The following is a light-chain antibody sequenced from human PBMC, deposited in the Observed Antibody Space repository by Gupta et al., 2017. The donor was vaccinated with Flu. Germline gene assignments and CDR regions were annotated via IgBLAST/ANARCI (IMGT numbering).Light chain of an antibody. Sequence: TSSDVGGYNYVSWYQQHPGKAPKLMIYDASNRPSGVSNRFSGSKSGNTASLTISGLQAEDEADYYCSSYTSSSTLVFGGGTKLTVL. CDR2: DAS. J-gene: IGLJ2*01. CDR1: SSDVGGYNY. V-gene: IGLV2-14*04. CDR3: SSYTSSSTLV.